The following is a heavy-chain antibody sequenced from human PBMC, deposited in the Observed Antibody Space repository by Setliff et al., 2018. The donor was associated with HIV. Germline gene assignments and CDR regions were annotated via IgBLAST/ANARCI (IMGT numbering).Heavy chain of an antibody. V-gene: IGHV4-38-2*01. CDR1: GFPIGSRYY. Sequence: PSETLSLTCDVSGFPIGSRYYWGWIRQSPVKGLEWIGNIYQTGSSYYNPSLNDLATISLDTSKNQFSLKLNSVTAADTAVYYCARGSCSTISCSLRVGNDAFDIWGQGTMVTVSS. J-gene: IGHJ3*02. CDR3: ARGSCSTISCSLRVGNDAFDI. D-gene: IGHD2-2*01. CDR2: IYQTGSS.